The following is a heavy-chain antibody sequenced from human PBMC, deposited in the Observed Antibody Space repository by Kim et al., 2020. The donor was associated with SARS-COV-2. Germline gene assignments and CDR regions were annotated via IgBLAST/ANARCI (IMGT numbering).Heavy chain of an antibody. D-gene: IGHD3-22*01. CDR1: GGSFSGYY. CDR3: ARGNRTIHNNYDSSAYYFDY. V-gene: IGHV4-34*01. CDR2: INHSGST. J-gene: IGHJ4*02. Sequence: SETLSLTCAVYGGSFSGYYWSWIRQPPGKGLEWIGEINHSGSTNYNPSLKSRVTISVDTSKNQFSLKLSSVTAADTAVYYCARGNRTIHNNYDSSAYYFDYWGQGTLVTVSS.